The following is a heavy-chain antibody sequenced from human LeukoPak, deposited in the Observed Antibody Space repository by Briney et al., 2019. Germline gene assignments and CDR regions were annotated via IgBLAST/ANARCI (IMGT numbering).Heavy chain of an antibody. J-gene: IGHJ5*02. V-gene: IGHV4-34*01. Sequence: SETLSLTCAVYGGSFSGYYWSWIRQPPGKGLEWIGEINRSGSTNYNPSLKSQVTISVDTSKNQFSLKLSSVTAADTAVYYCASRIAARPDLWFDPWGQGTLVTVSS. D-gene: IGHD6-6*01. CDR2: INRSGST. CDR1: GGSFSGYY. CDR3: ASRIAARPDLWFDP.